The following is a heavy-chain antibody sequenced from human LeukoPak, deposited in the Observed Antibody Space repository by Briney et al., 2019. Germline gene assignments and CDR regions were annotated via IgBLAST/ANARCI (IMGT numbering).Heavy chain of an antibody. V-gene: IGHV1-46*01. CDR3: ARGREMATIGLDY. D-gene: IGHD5-24*01. CDR2: INPSGGST. Sequence: ASVKVSCKASGYTFTSYYMHWVRQAPGQGLEWMGIINPSGGSTSYAQKFQGRVTITADESTSTAYMELSSLRSEDTAVYYCARGREMATIGLDYWGQGTLVTVSS. CDR1: GYTFTSYY. J-gene: IGHJ4*02.